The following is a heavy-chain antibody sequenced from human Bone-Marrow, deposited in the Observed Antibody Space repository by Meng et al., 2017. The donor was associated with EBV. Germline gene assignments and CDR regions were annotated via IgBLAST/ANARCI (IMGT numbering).Heavy chain of an antibody. CDR2: IYYSGST. CDR3: ARHTSAAGTLPPGATFDP. Sequence: QLQLQESGPGLVKPSXXLSLTXXVSVGSISSSSYYWGWIRQPPGKGLEWIGSIYYSGSTYYNPSLKSRVTISVDTSKNQFSLKLSSVTAADTAVYYCARHTSAAGTLPPGATFDPGGQGTLVTVSS. D-gene: IGHD6-13*01. V-gene: IGHV4-39*01. J-gene: IGHJ5*02. CDR1: VGSISSSSYY.